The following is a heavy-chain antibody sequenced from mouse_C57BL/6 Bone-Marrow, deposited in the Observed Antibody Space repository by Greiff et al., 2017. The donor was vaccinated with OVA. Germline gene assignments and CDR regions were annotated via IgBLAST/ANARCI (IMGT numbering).Heavy chain of an antibody. V-gene: IGHV1-50*01. Sequence: QVQLQQPGAELVKPGASVKLSCKASGYTFTSYWMQWVKQRPGQGLEWIGEIDPSDSYTNYNQKFKGKATLTVDTSSSTAYMQLSSLTSEDSAVYYCAREGSIYYDYDGDYWGQGTTLTVSS. CDR2: IDPSDSYT. CDR1: GYTFTSYW. D-gene: IGHD2-4*01. J-gene: IGHJ2*01. CDR3: AREGSIYYDYDGDY.